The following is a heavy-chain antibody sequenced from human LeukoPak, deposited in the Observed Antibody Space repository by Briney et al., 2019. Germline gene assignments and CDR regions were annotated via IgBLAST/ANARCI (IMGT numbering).Heavy chain of an antibody. Sequence: GASVKVSYKASGGTFSSYAISWVRQAPGQGLEWMGGIIPIFGTANYAQKFQGRVTITTDESTSTAYMELSSLRSEDTAVYYCARQYCGGDCSVRDYYYYMDVWGKGTTVTVSS. CDR1: GGTFSSYA. D-gene: IGHD2-21*02. CDR3: ARQYCGGDCSVRDYYYYMDV. J-gene: IGHJ6*03. CDR2: IIPIFGTA. V-gene: IGHV1-69*05.